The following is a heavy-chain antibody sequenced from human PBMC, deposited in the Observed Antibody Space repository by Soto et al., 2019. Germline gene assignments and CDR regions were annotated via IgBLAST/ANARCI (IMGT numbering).Heavy chain of an antibody. CDR3: ARGDSGSYYEGQKYLQH. CDR2: IIPIFGTA. V-gene: IGHV1-69*01. Sequence: QVQLVQSGAEVKKPGSSVKVSCKASGGTFSSYAISWVRQAPGEGLEWMGGIIPIFGTANYAQKFQGRVTITADESTSTAYMELSSLRSEDTAVYYCARGDSGSYYEGQKYLQHWGQGTLVTVSS. J-gene: IGHJ1*01. CDR1: GGTFSSYA. D-gene: IGHD1-26*01.